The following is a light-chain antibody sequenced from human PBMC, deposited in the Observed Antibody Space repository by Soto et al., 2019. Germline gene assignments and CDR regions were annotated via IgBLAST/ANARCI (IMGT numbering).Light chain of an antibody. V-gene: IGLV2-14*01. Sequence: QSALTQPASVSGSPGQSITISCTGTSSDIGSHNFVSWHQQHPGKAPKFIIYGVSNRPSGVSNRFSGSKSGNTASLTISGLQADDEADYYCSSYTSAYRWVFGGGTKLTV. J-gene: IGLJ3*02. CDR3: SSYTSAYRWV. CDR1: SSDIGSHNF. CDR2: GVS.